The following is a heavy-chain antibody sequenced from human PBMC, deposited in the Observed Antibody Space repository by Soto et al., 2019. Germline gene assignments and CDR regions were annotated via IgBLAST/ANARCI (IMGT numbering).Heavy chain of an antibody. D-gene: IGHD4-17*01. V-gene: IGHV4-39*01. CDR3: VSQRTTVPTQAYFDY. CDR2: VYYRGRS. J-gene: IGHJ4*02. Sequence: SETLSLTCTVSGGSVTNSSYYWGWIRQSPGKGLEWIGSVYYRGRSYSKSSVKSRVTISVDTSKNRFSLSLNSVTASDTAVYFWVSQRTTVPTQAYFDYWGPGALVTVS. CDR1: GGSVTNSSYY.